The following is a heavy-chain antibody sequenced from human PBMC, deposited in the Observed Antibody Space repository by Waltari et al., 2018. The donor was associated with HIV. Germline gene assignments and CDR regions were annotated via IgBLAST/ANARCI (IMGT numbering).Heavy chain of an antibody. J-gene: IGHJ5*02. CDR1: GYTFPHYY. D-gene: IGHD2-21*02. CDR3: ARENSDSGDGSWFDP. V-gene: IGHV1-2*02. Sequence: QVQLVQSGAEVKKPGASVTVSCKASGYTFPHYYIHWLRQAPGQGLEWRGGISPRTGATTYAQKFLHRITVTRDTAITTVYMELSSLTSDDTATYYCARENSDSGDGSWFDPWGQGTLVTVSS. CDR2: ISPRTGAT.